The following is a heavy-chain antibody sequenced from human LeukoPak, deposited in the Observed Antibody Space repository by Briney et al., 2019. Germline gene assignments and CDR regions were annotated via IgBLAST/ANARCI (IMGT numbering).Heavy chain of an antibody. CDR2: ISSSGSTI. Sequence: GGSLRLSCAASGFTVSSNYMSWVRQAPGKGLEWVSYISSSGSTIYYADSVKGRSTISRDNAKNSLYLQMNSLRAEDTAVYYCAKMGKTENHYGSGRFSYYYYMDVWGKGTTVTISS. CDR3: AKMGKTENHYGSGRFSYYYYMDV. CDR1: GFTVSSNY. D-gene: IGHD3-10*01. J-gene: IGHJ6*03. V-gene: IGHV3-11*04.